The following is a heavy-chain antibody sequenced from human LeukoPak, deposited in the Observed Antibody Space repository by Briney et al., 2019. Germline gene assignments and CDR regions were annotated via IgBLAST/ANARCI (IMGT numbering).Heavy chain of an antibody. J-gene: IGHJ5*02. V-gene: IGHV1-69*04. CDR2: IIPILGIA. CDR1: GGTFSSYA. Sequence: SVKVSCKASGGTFSSYAISWVRQAPGQGLEWMGRIIPILGIANYAQKLQGRVTLTTDTSTSTAYMELRSLRSDDTAVYYCARDLDYSSSSSDPWGQGTLVTVSS. D-gene: IGHD6-6*01. CDR3: ARDLDYSSSSSDP.